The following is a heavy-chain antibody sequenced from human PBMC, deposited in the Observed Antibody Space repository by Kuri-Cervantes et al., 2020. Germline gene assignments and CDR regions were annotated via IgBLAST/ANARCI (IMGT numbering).Heavy chain of an antibody. V-gene: IGHV3-30*03. CDR1: GFAFSTYG. J-gene: IGHJ4*02. CDR3: ARDLQPKPPNGDFDY. CDR2: ILYDGSNK. Sequence: GESLKISCAASGFAFSTYGMHWVRQAPGKGLEWVAVILYDGSNKYYADSVKGRFTISRDNSKNTLYLQMNSLRAEDTAVYYCARDLQPKPPNGDFDYWGQGTLVTVSS. D-gene: IGHD2-8*01.